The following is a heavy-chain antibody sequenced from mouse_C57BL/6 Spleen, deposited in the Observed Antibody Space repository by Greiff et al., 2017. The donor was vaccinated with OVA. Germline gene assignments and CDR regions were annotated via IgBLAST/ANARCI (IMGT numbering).Heavy chain of an antibody. CDR1: GYTFTSYW. V-gene: IGHV1-69*01. CDR3: AREKDGYHYFDY. J-gene: IGHJ2*01. D-gene: IGHD2-3*01. Sequence: QVQLQQPGAELVMPGASVKLSCKASGYTFTSYWMHWVKQRPGQGLERIGEIDPSDSYTNYNQKFKGKSTLTVDKSSSTAYMQLSSLTSEDSAVYYCAREKDGYHYFDYWGQGTTLTVSS. CDR2: IDPSDSYT.